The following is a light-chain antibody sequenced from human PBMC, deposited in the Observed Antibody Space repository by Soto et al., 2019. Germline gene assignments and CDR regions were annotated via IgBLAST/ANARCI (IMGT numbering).Light chain of an antibody. Sequence: NFMLTQPHSVSESPGKTVTISCTRSSGNIANNYVQWYQQRPGSSPTTVIYDDDQRPSGVPDRFSGFIDRSSNSASLTISGLTTGDEADYYCLSYDGSRLGVFGGGTKVTVL. CDR2: DDD. CDR3: LSYDGSRLGV. CDR1: SGNIANNY. V-gene: IGLV6-57*01. J-gene: IGLJ3*02.